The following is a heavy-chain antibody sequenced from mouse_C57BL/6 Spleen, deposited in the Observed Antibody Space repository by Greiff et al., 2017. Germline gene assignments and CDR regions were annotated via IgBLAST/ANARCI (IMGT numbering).Heavy chain of an antibody. CDR3: ARSYGNYDY. Sequence: EVQLVESGGGLVKPGGSLKLSCAASGFTFSSYAMSWVRQTPEKRLEWVATISDGGSYTYYPDNVKGRFTIFRDNAKNNLYLQMSHLKSEDTAMYYCARSYGNYDYWGQGTTLTVSS. CDR2: ISDGGSYT. V-gene: IGHV5-4*01. CDR1: GFTFSSYA. J-gene: IGHJ2*01. D-gene: IGHD2-1*01.